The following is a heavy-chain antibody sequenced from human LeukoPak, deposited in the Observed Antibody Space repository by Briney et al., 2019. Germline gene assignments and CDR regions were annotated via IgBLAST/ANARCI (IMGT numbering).Heavy chain of an antibody. V-gene: IGHV3-11*01. D-gene: IGHD4-17*01. J-gene: IGHJ4*02. CDR2: ISSSGSTI. Sequence: PGGSLRLSCAASGFTFSDYYMSWIRQAPGKGLEWVSYISSSGSTIYYADSVKGRFTISRDNAKNSLYLQISSLRAEDTAVYYCARGGTTVTLALDYWGQGTLVTVSS. CDR3: ARGGTTVTLALDY. CDR1: GFTFSDYY.